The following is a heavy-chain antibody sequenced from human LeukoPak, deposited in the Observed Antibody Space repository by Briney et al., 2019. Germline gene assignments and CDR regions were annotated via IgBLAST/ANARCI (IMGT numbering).Heavy chain of an antibody. CDR2: KKQDGSEK. V-gene: IGHV3-7*01. D-gene: IGHD5-24*01. CDR3: ARADGYNWYFDY. Sequence: GGSLRLSCAASGFNLSSYWMSCVRQAPGKGLEWVANKKQDGSEKYYVDSVKGRFTISRDNAKNSLYLQMNSLKAEDTAVYYCARADGYNWYFDYWGQGTLVTVSS. CDR1: GFNLSSYW. J-gene: IGHJ4*02.